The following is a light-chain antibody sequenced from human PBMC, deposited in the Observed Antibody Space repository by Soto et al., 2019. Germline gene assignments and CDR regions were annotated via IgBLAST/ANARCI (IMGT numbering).Light chain of an antibody. CDR2: EVS. V-gene: IGLV2-14*01. CDR1: SSDVGGYDY. CDR3: SSYPISTAYI. J-gene: IGLJ1*01. Sequence: QSPLTQPASVSGSPGQSITISCTGTSSDVGGYDYVSWYQLHPGKAPKLMVFEVSNRPSGVSYRFSGSKSGNTASLTISGLQAEDEADYFCSSYPISTAYIVGTGTKVTV.